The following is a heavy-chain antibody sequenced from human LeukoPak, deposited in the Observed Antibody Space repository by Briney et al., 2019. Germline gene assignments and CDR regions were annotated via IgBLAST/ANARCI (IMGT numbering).Heavy chain of an antibody. Sequence: SQALSLTCTVSGGSISSGGYYWSWIRQHPGKGLEWIGYIYYSGSTYYNPSLKSRVTISVDTSKNQFSLKLSSVTAADTAVYYCARTRDPIVVVPAADMDVWGQGTTVTVSS. D-gene: IGHD2-2*01. CDR3: ARTRDPIVVVPAADMDV. J-gene: IGHJ6*02. CDR1: GGSISSGGYY. CDR2: IYYSGST. V-gene: IGHV4-31*03.